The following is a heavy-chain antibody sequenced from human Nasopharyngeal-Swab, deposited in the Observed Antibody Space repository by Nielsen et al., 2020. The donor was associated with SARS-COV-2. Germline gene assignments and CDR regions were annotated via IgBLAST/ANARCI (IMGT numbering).Heavy chain of an antibody. CDR3: VRPEGVATSFKYYFQYGMDV. J-gene: IGHJ6*02. D-gene: IGHD5-12*01. CDR2: IYPRDSDT. Sequence: GGSLRLSCKGSGYRFISYWIGWVRQMPGKGLEWMGIIYPRDSDTRYSPSFQGQVTISADKSISTAYLQWSSLKASDTAMYYCVRPEGVATSFKYYFQYGMDVWGQGTMVTVPS. CDR1: GYRFISYW. V-gene: IGHV5-51*01.